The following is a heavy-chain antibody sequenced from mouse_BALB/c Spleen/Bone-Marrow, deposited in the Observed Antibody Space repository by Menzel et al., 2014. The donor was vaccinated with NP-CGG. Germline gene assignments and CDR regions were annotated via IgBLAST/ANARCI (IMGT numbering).Heavy chain of an antibody. CDR3: ATTDSSGVFAY. J-gene: IGHJ3*01. V-gene: IGHV14-3*02. CDR2: TDPANGNT. CDR1: GFNIKDTY. Sequence: EVHLVESGAELVKPGASVKLSCTASGFNIKDTYMHWVKQRPEQGLEWIGRTDPANGNTKYDPKFQGKATITADTSSNTAYLQLSSLTSEDTAVYYCATTDSSGVFAYWGQGTLVTVSA. D-gene: IGHD3-2*01.